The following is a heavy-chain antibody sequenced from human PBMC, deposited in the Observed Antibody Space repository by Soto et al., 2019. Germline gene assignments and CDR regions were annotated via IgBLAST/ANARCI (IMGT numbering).Heavy chain of an antibody. CDR2: IWYDGSNK. CDR1: GFTFSSYG. Sequence: GGSLRLSCAASGFTFSSYGIHWVRQAPGKGLEWVAVIWYDGSNKYYADSVKGRFTISRDNSKNTLYLQMNSLRAEDTAVYYCARGPNWFDPWGQGTLVTVSS. V-gene: IGHV3-33*01. CDR3: ARGPNWFDP. J-gene: IGHJ5*02.